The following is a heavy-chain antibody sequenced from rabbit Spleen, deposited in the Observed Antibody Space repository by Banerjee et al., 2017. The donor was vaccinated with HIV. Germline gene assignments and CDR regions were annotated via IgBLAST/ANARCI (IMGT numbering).Heavy chain of an antibody. CDR1: GIDFTNYY. J-gene: IGHJ3*01. CDR2: IYAAKGST. CDR3: ARAIVPLLGLTRLDL. Sequence: QLTETGGGLVQPGGSLTLSCKASGIDFTNYYISWVRQAPGKGLEWIGIIYAAKGSTDYASWVNGRFTISSDNAQSTVDLKMTSLTAADTATYFCARAIVPLLGLTRLDLWGPGTLVTVS. V-gene: IGHV1S7*01. D-gene: IGHD4-1*01.